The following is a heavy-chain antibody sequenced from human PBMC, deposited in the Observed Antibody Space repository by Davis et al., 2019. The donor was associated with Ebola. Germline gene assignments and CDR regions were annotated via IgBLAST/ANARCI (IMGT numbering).Heavy chain of an antibody. J-gene: IGHJ5*02. Sequence: PGGSLRLSCAASGFTFSSYAMHWVRQAPGKGLEWVAVISYDGSNKYYADSVKGRFTISRDNSKNTLYLQMNSLRAEDTAVYYCARVPMVQGVTFDPWGQGTLVTVSS. CDR2: ISYDGSNK. CDR1: GFTFSSYA. D-gene: IGHD3-10*01. V-gene: IGHV3-30-3*01. CDR3: ARVPMVQGVTFDP.